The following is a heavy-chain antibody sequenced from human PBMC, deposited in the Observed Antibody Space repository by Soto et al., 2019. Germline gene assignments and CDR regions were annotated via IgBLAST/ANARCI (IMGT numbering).Heavy chain of an antibody. J-gene: IGHJ6*02. D-gene: IGHD4-17*01. CDR1: GGSISSGGYY. V-gene: IGHV4-61*08. Sequence: SETLSLTCTVSGGSISSGGYYWSWIRQPPGKGLEWIGYIYYSGSTNYNPSLKSRVTMSVCTSENQFSLKLSSVTAADTAVDYCARSFALGRDYGDYDYYYGMDVWGQGTTVTVSS. CDR2: IYYSGST. CDR3: ARSFALGRDYGDYDYYYGMDV.